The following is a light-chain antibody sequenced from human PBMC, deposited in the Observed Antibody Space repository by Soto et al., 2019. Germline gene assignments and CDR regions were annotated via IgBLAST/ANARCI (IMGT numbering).Light chain of an antibody. CDR2: DAS. CDR1: QSVSSY. J-gene: IGKJ3*01. CDR3: QQPFT. V-gene: IGKV3-11*01. Sequence: EIVLTQSQATLSLSPGERATLSCRASQSVSSYLAWYQQKPGQAPRLLIYDASNRATGIPARFSGSGSGTDFTLTISSLEPEDFAVYYCQQPFTFGPGTKVDIQ.